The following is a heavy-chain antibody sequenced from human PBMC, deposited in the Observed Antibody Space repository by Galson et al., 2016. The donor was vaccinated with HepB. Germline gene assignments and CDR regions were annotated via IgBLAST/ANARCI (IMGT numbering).Heavy chain of an antibody. CDR3: ARVGERRITIFGVGERWLDP. CDR2: ISAGGDTT. V-gene: IGHV3-11*01. J-gene: IGHJ5*02. D-gene: IGHD3-3*01. Sequence: SLRLSCAGSGFTFSDYYMSWMRRAPGKGLEWVSYISAGGDTTHYADSVKGRFITSRDNAKNSVFLQMNDLRGEDTAVYFCARVGERRITIFGVGERWLDPWGPGTLVTVSS. CDR1: GFTFSDYY.